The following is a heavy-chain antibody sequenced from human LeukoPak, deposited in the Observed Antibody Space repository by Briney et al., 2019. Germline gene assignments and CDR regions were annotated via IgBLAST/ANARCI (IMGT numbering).Heavy chain of an antibody. Sequence: PGGSLRLSCAASGFSVSSNYMSWVRQAPGKGLEWVSVIYSGGSTYYADSVKGRFTISRDNSKNTLYLQMNSLRAEDTYVYYCARDRRGPNTYYDFCSGYESWGQGTLVSVSS. D-gene: IGHD3-3*01. CDR3: ARDRRGPNTYYDFCSGYES. CDR1: GFSVSSNY. V-gene: IGHV3-53*01. J-gene: IGHJ5*02. CDR2: IYSGGST.